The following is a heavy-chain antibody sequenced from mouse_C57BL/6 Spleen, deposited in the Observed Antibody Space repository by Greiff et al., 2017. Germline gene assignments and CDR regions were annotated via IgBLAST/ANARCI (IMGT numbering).Heavy chain of an antibody. D-gene: IGHD1-1*01. J-gene: IGHJ3*01. V-gene: IGHV3-1*01. Sequence: EVHLVESGPGMVKPSQSLSLTCTVTGYSITSGYDWHWIRHFPGNKLEWMGYISYSGSTNYNPSLKSRISITHDTSKNHFFLKLNSVTTEDTATYYCARGTTVGGFAYWGQGTLVTVSA. CDR2: ISYSGST. CDR1: GYSITSGYD. CDR3: ARGTTVGGFAY.